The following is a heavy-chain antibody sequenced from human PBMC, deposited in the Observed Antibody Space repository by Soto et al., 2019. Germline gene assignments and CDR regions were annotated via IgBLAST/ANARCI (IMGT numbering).Heavy chain of an antibody. D-gene: IGHD6-6*01. V-gene: IGHV3-49*04. CDR2: IRNKGYGGTT. Sequence: HPGGSLRFSCIASVFNFGDYGVSLVRQAPGKGLEYICLIRNKGYGGTTEYAASVKGRFTISRDDSKSKVYLQMNSLKTEDTAVYYCTRFQAARFEFWGQGTLVIVS. CDR1: VFNFGDYG. J-gene: IGHJ4*02. CDR3: TRFQAARFEF.